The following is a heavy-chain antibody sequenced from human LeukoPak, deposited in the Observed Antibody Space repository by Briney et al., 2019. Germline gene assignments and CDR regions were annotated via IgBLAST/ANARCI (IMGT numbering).Heavy chain of an antibody. CDR2: IYHSGST. CDR3: ARETETTSTPFDY. V-gene: IGHV4-39*07. Sequence: SETLSLTCTVSGGSISSSSYYWGWIRQPPGKGLEWVGGIYHSGSTYYNPSLKSRVTISVDTSKNQFSLKLTSVTAADTAVYYCARETETTSTPFDYWGQGTLVTVSS. CDR1: GGSISSSSYY. J-gene: IGHJ4*02. D-gene: IGHD1-7*01.